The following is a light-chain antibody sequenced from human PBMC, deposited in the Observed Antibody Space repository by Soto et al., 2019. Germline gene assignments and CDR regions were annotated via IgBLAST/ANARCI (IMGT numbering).Light chain of an antibody. CDR3: QQFNGYPLT. V-gene: IGKV1-13*02. J-gene: IGKJ4*01. CDR2: DAS. CDR1: QGISSA. Sequence: AIQLTQSPSSLSASVGDRVTITCRASQGISSALAWYQQKPGKGPKLLIYDASNLESGVPSRFSGSGSGTDFTLTISSRQPEDFATYYCQQFNGYPLTFGGGTKVEIK.